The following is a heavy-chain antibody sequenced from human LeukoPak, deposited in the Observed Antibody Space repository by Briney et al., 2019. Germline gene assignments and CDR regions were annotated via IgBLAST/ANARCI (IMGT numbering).Heavy chain of an antibody. Sequence: AGGSLRLSCAASGFTFSSYAMHWVRQAPGKGLEWVAVISYDGSNKYYADSVKGRFTISRDNSKNTLYLQMNSLRAEDTAVYYCARSPIGYCSSTSCYRAEYFQHWGQGTLVTVSS. V-gene: IGHV3-30-3*01. D-gene: IGHD2-2*01. CDR1: GFTFSSYA. J-gene: IGHJ1*01. CDR3: ARSPIGYCSSTSCYRAEYFQH. CDR2: ISYDGSNK.